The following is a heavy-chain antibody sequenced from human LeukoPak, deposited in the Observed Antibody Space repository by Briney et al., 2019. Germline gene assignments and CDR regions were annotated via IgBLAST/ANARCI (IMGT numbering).Heavy chain of an antibody. D-gene: IGHD3-22*01. V-gene: IGHV4-39*01. Sequence: ASETLSLTCTVSGDSISSSSYYWGWIRQPPGKGLEWIGSVFHSGSTYHNPSLKSRVTVSVDTSKNQFSLKLSSVTAADTAVYYCARHSPFYYDSSGYRAFDIWGQGTMVTVSS. CDR3: ARHSPFYYDSSGYRAFDI. CDR1: GDSISSSSYY. J-gene: IGHJ3*02. CDR2: VFHSGST.